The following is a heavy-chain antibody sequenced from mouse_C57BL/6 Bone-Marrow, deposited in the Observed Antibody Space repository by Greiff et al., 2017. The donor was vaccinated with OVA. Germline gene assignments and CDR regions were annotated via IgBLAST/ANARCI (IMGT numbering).Heavy chain of an antibody. CDR2: IYPENGGT. Sequence: QVQLQQSGAELVRPGASVTLSCKASGYTFTDYGMHWGKQTPGHGLEWIGAIYPENGGTAYNQKFKGKAILTADKSSSTAYMELRSLTSEDSAVYYCTKDWSFDYWGQGTTLTVSS. V-gene: IGHV1-15*01. J-gene: IGHJ2*01. CDR1: GYTFTDYG. CDR3: TKDWSFDY.